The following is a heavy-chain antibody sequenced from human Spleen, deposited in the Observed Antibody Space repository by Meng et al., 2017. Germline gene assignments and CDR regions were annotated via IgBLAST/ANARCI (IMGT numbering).Heavy chain of an antibody. CDR3: AAWELGNY. J-gene: IGHJ4*02. CDR2: ISWNSGSI. V-gene: IGHV3-9*01. Sequence: GGSLRLSCAASGFTFDDYAMHWVRQAPGKGLEWVSGISWNSGSIGYADSVKGRFTISRDNAKNSLYLQMNSLRAEDTALYYCAAWELGNYWGQGTLVTVSS. D-gene: IGHD1-26*01. CDR1: GFTFDDYA.